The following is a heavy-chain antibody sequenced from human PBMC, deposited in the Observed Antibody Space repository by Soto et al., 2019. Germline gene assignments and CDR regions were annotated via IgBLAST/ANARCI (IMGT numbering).Heavy chain of an antibody. D-gene: IGHD3-10*01. CDR1: NASISSRKW. CDR2: IYHSGSI. CDR3: ASKFGELLADAFDI. Sequence: QVQLQESGPGLVKPSGTLSLTCTVSNASISSRKWWTWVRQTPGKGLEWIGEIYHSGSINHNPSLKRRVTMSVDKSNNPFSLKMTSVTAADTAVYYCASKFGELLADAFDIWGQGTVVTVSS. V-gene: IGHV4-4*02. J-gene: IGHJ3*02.